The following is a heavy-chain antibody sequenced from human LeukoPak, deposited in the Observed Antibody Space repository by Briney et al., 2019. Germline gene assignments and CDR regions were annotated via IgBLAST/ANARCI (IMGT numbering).Heavy chain of an antibody. CDR3: ARDSIAAALDY. D-gene: IGHD6-13*01. Sequence: GASVKVSCKASGYTFTTYHMHWVRQAPGQGLEWVGMIDTSDGNTNYAQKFLDRVTMTRDTSTSTAYMELRSLRSDDTAVYYCARDSIAAALDYWGQGTLVTVSS. CDR1: GYTFTTYH. J-gene: IGHJ4*02. V-gene: IGHV1-46*01. CDR2: IDTSDGNT.